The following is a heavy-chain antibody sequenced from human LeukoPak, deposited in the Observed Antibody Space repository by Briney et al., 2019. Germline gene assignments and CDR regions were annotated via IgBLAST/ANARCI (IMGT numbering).Heavy chain of an antibody. CDR3: ARGHSESSLSFFDF. Sequence: ASVKVSCKASGYSFTNYGISWVRQAPEQGPEWMGWISAYSGHTNYAQKLQGRVTMTTDTSTRTAYLELRSLSSDDTAVYYCARGHSESSLSFFDFWGQGTLVTVSS. CDR1: GYSFTNYG. CDR2: ISAYSGHT. J-gene: IGHJ4*02. D-gene: IGHD1-26*01. V-gene: IGHV1-18*01.